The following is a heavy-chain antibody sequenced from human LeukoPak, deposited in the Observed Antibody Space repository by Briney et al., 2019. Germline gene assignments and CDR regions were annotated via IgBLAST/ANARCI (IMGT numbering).Heavy chain of an antibody. D-gene: IGHD3-3*01. CDR3: ASPPAGDFWSGYWDY. CDR1: GFIFSTYG. J-gene: IGHJ4*02. Sequence: GGSLRLSCAASGFIFSTYGMGWVRQAPGKGLEWVSSITVRGGGTYNTDSVKGRFTISRDNSKNTLYLQMNSLRAEDTAVYYCASPPAGDFWSGYWDYWGQGTLVTVSS. V-gene: IGHV3-23*01. CDR2: ITVRGGGT.